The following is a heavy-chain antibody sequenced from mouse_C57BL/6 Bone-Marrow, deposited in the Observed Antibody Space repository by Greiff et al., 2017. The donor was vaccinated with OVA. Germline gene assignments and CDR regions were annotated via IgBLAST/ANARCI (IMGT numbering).Heavy chain of an antibody. V-gene: IGHV1-78*01. J-gene: IGHJ3*01. Sequence: QVQLQQSDAELVKPGASVKISCKVSGYTFTDHIIHWMKQRPEQGLEWIGYIYPRDGSTKYNEKFKGKATLTADKSSSTAYMQLNSLTSEDSAVYFCARSGIYDGYPAWFAYWGQGTLVTVSA. D-gene: IGHD2-3*01. CDR1: GYTFTDHI. CDR2: IYPRDGST. CDR3: ARSGIYDGYPAWFAY.